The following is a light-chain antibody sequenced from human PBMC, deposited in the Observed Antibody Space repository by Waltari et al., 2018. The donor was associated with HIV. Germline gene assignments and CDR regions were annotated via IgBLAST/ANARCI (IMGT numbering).Light chain of an antibody. CDR3: QAWDSSIVG. J-gene: IGLJ2*01. Sequence: SYELSQPPSVSVSPGQTATITCSGNKLGDKYASWYQQKPGQSPVLVIYQDKRRPSGIPERFSGSNSGNTATLTISGTQPLDEADYYCQAWDSSIVGFGGGTKLTVL. CDR2: QDK. V-gene: IGLV3-1*01. CDR1: KLGDKY.